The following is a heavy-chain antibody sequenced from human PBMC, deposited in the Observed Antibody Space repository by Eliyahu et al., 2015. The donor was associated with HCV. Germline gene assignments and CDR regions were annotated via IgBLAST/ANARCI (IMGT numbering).Heavy chain of an antibody. J-gene: IGHJ4*02. V-gene: IGHV3-21*01. D-gene: IGHD6-19*01. Sequence: EVQLVESGGGLVKPGGSLRXSCAASGFTFSSYGMNRVRPAPGGGGEWXSSISSSSSYIXYXDSVKGRFTISRDNAKNSLYLQMNSLRAEDTAVYYCARDGRQWLVRGEYWGQGTLVTVSS. CDR3: ARDGRQWLVRGEY. CDR1: GFTFSSYG. CDR2: ISSSSSYI.